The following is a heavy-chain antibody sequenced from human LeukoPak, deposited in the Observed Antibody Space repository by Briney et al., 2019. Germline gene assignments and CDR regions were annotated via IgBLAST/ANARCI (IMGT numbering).Heavy chain of an antibody. Sequence: GASVKVSCKASGYTFTSYYMHWVRQAPGQGLEWMVWINPNSGGTNYAQKLQGRVTMTTDTSISTAYMELSRLRSDDTAVYYCARDGTELRYVDWLLHRGTLNWFDPWGQGTLVTVSS. J-gene: IGHJ5*02. CDR1: GYTFTSYY. V-gene: IGHV1-2*02. D-gene: IGHD3-9*01. CDR2: INPNSGGT. CDR3: ARDGTELRYVDWLLHRGTLNWFDP.